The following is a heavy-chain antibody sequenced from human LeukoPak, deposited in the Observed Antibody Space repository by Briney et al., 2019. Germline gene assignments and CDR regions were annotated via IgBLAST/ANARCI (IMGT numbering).Heavy chain of an antibody. CDR2: ISGSGGST. D-gene: IGHD6-13*01. CDR3: AKDNYSSSWYGFDY. Sequence: PGGSLRLSCAASGFTFSSYAMSWVRQAPGKGLEWVSAISGSGGSTYYADSVKGRFTISRDNSKNTLYLQMNSLRAEDTAVYYSAKDNYSSSWYGFDYWGQGTLVTVSS. CDR1: GFTFSSYA. V-gene: IGHV3-23*01. J-gene: IGHJ4*02.